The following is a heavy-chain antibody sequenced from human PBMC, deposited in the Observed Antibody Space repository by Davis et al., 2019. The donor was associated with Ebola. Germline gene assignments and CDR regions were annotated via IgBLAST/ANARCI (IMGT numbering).Heavy chain of an antibody. V-gene: IGHV3-7*03. J-gene: IGHJ4*02. CDR3: AKDLRGVGAAPFDY. D-gene: IGHD1-26*01. CDR1: GFTFSSYW. Sequence: GGSLRLSCAASGFTFSSYWMSWVRQAPGKGLEWVANIKQDGSEKYYVDSVKGRFTISRDNAKNSLYLQMTSLRAEDTAVYYCAKDLRGVGAAPFDYWGQGTLVTVSS. CDR2: IKQDGSEK.